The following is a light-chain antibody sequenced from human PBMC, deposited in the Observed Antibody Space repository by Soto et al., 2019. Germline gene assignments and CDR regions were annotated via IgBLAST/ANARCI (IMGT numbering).Light chain of an antibody. J-gene: IGKJ5*01. V-gene: IGKV1-9*01. CDR3: QQLHGYPIT. Sequence: ILLTQSPSSLSASVGDRVTITCRASQGIDTSLAWYQQIPGKAPKLLIYAASNFQSGVTSRFSGSGSGTHFTLTISSLQPEDFATYYCQQLHGYPITFGQGTRLEI. CDR2: AAS. CDR1: QGIDTS.